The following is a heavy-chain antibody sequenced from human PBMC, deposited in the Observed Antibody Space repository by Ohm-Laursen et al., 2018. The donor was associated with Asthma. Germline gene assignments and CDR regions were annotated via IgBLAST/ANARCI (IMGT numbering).Heavy chain of an antibody. J-gene: IGHJ4*02. CDR1: GFTFSSYG. V-gene: IGHV3-30*18. CDR2: ISYDGSNK. D-gene: IGHD3-22*01. CDR3: AKGDYYETV. Sequence: SLRLSCAASGFTFSSYGMHWVRQAPGKGLEWVAVISYDGSNKYYADSVKGRFTISRDNPKNTLYLQMNSLRAEDTAVYYCAKGDYYETVWGQGTLVTVSS.